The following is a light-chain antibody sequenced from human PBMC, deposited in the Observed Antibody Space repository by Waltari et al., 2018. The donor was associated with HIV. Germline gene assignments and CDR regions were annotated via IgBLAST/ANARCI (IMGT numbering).Light chain of an antibody. V-gene: IGKV1-5*03. Sequence: DIPKTPFPPTASASVGDRVTITCRDSQSINSCLAWYQQKPGKAPRLLIYKASSLESGVPSRFSGSGSGTEFTLTISSLQPDDFANYYCQQYESYPRTFGQGTKVEIK. CDR2: KAS. CDR1: QSINSC. CDR3: QQYESYPRT. J-gene: IGKJ1*01.